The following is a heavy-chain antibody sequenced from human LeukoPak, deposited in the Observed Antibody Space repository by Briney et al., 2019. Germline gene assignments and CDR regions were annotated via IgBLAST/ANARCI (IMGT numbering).Heavy chain of an antibody. D-gene: IGHD3-3*01. Sequence: QSGGSLRLSCAASGFTFSTYAMHWVRQAPGKGLEWLTVISYNGSHQYYSDSVRGRFTISRDNSRNSVFLQINRLRPEDTAVYYCATSIRRITISSWGQGTLVTVSS. V-gene: IGHV3-30*04. CDR2: ISYNGSHQ. J-gene: IGHJ4*02. CDR3: ATSIRRITISS. CDR1: GFTFSTYA.